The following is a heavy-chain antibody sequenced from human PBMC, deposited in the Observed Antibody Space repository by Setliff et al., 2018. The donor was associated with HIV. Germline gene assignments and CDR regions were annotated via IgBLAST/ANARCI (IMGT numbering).Heavy chain of an antibody. CDR1: GDTFGNSA. J-gene: IGHJ4*02. V-gene: IGHV1-69*06. Sequence: SVKVSCKASGDTFGNSAISWVRQAPGQGLEWMGGIVPFFRTTNYAQKFQGRVTVTADISTSTAYMELRSLRSDDTAVYYCARDKTGDLWYFDSWGQGTPVTVSS. CDR2: IVPFFRTT. D-gene: IGHD7-27*01. CDR3: ARDKTGDLWYFDS.